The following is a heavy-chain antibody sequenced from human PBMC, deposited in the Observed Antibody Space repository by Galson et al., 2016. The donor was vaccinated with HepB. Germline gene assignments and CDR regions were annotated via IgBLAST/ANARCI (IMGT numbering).Heavy chain of an antibody. CDR2: INSDGSST. J-gene: IGHJ6*02. Sequence: SLRLSCAASGFTFSGYWMHWVRQAPGKGLVWVSRINSDGSSTSYADSVKGRFTISRDNAKNTLYLQMNSLRAEDTAVYYCPRELRYCSSTSCHSPYDFHYNGMDVWGQGITVTVSS. D-gene: IGHD2-2*01. V-gene: IGHV3-74*01. CDR1: GFTFSGYW. CDR3: PRELRYCSSTSCHSPYDFHYNGMDV.